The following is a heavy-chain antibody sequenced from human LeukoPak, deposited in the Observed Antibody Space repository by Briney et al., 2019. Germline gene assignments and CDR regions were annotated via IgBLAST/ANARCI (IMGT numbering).Heavy chain of an antibody. J-gene: IGHJ5*02. CDR1: GYTFTGYY. D-gene: IGHD3-3*01. CDR2: INAGNGNT. V-gene: IGHV1-3*01. Sequence: GASVKVSCKASGYTFTGYYMHWVRQAPGQRLEWMGWINAGNGNTKYSQKFQGRVTITRDTSASTAYMELSSLRSEDTAVYYCARDCQYDFWSGYYSSGVWFDPWGQGTLVTVSS. CDR3: ARDCQYDFWSGYYSSGVWFDP.